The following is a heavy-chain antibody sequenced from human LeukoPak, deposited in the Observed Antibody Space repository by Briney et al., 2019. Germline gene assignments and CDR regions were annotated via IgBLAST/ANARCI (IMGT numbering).Heavy chain of an antibody. CDR3: ARAPYGYSDF. CDR2: VSSSGETM. CDR1: GFTFRDFY. D-gene: IGHD5-18*01. V-gene: IGHV3-11*04. Sequence: GGSLRPSCEASGFTFRDFYMSWIRQSPGKGLEWVAYVSSSGETMYYADSVKGRFTISRDNAKNLVFLQMNSLSAEDTAVYYCARAPYGYSDFWGEGTLVIVSS. J-gene: IGHJ4*02.